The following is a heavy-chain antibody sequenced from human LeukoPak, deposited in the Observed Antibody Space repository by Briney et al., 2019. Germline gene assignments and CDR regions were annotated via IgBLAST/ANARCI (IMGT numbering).Heavy chain of an antibody. CDR2: ISSSGSTI. Sequence: GGSPRLSCAASGFTFSDYYMSWIRQAPGKGLEWVSYISSSGSTIYYADSVKGRFTISRDNAKNSLYLQMNSLRAEDTAVYYCARSRGVGYNSFDYWGQGTLVTVSS. CDR1: GFTFSDYY. J-gene: IGHJ4*02. V-gene: IGHV3-11*01. CDR3: ARSRGVGYNSFDY. D-gene: IGHD5-24*01.